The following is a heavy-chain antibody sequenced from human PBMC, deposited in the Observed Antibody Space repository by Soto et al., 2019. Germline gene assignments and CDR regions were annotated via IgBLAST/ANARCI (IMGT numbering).Heavy chain of an antibody. J-gene: IGHJ6*03. D-gene: IGHD3-9*01. CDR3: ATRGRCFVGRGYSYYYMDV. V-gene: IGHV1-24*01. CDR1: GYTLTELS. Sequence: GASVKVSCKVSGYTLTELSMHWVRQAPGKGLEWMGGFDPEYGETIYAQNFQGRVTMTEDTSTDTAYMELSSLRSEDTAVYFCATRGRCFVGRGYSYYYMDVWGKGTAVTVSS. CDR2: FDPEYGET.